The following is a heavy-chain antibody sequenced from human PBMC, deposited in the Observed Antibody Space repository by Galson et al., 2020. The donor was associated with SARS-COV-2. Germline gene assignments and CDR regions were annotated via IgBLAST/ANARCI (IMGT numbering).Heavy chain of an antibody. CDR2: IRYDGSNK. Sequence: GESLKISCAASGFTFSSYGMHWVRQAPGKGLEWVAFIRYDGSNKYYADSVKGRFTISRDNSKNTLYLQMNSLRAEDTAVYYCAKDPCSSTSCYFSDYMDVWGNGTTVTVSS. J-gene: IGHJ6*03. V-gene: IGHV3-30*02. CDR1: GFTFSSYG. CDR3: AKDPCSSTSCYFSDYMDV. D-gene: IGHD2-2*01.